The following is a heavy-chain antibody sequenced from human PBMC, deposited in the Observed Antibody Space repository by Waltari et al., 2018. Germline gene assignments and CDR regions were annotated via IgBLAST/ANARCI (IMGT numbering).Heavy chain of an antibody. V-gene: IGHV3-43D*04. CDR3: AKAKYSSSWYYFDY. CDR2: ISGDGGST. Sequence: EVQLVESGGVVVQPGGSLRLSCAASGFTFDDYAMPWVRPAPGKGLEWVSLISGDGGSTYYADSVKGRFTISRDNSKNSLYLQMNSLRAEDTALYYCAKAKYSSSWYYFDYWGQGTLVTVSS. J-gene: IGHJ4*02. CDR1: GFTFDDYA. D-gene: IGHD6-13*01.